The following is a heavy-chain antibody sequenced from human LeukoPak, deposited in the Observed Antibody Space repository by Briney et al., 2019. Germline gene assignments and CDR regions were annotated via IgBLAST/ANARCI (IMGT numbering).Heavy chain of an antibody. CDR3: ARAPSEIGGYYPEYFRH. J-gene: IGHJ1*01. CDR1: GFTFSNFN. CDR2: ISGSGAYI. Sequence: GGSLRLSCAASGFTFSNFNMNWVRQAPGKGLEWVSSISGSGAYIYYADSLKGRFTVSRDNAKNTVSLQMNSLRAEDTGVYYCARAPSEIGGYYPEYFRHWGQGTLVIVSS. V-gene: IGHV3-21*01. D-gene: IGHD3-22*01.